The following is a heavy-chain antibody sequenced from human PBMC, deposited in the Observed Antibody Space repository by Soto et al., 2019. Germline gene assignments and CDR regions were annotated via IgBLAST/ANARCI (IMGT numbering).Heavy chain of an antibody. D-gene: IGHD3-10*01. J-gene: IGHJ5*02. Sequence: ASVKVSCKASGYTFTDYYMHWVRQAPGQGLEWMGWINANSGDTTYAQKFQGRVTLTRDTSISTAYMQMNSLRAEDTAVYYCAKDGGPLVRGVSHWFDPWGQGTLVTVSS. CDR3: AKDGGPLVRGVSHWFDP. CDR1: GYTFTDYY. V-gene: IGHV1-2*02. CDR2: INANSGDT.